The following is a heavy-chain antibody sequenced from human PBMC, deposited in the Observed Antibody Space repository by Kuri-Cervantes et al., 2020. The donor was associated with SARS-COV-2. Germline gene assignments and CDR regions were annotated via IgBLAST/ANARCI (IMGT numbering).Heavy chain of an antibody. CDR1: GFTFSNYA. J-gene: IGHJ3*01. Sequence: GESLKISCAVSGFTFSNYAMHWVRQAPGKGLEWVAVISDDGSNKFYADSVKGRFTISRDNSKNTLYLQMNSLRAEDTAVYYCARGCAWELLCAFDFRGQGTLVTVSS. V-gene: IGHV3-30-3*01. D-gene: IGHD1-26*01. CDR2: ISDDGSNK. CDR3: ARGCAWELLCAFDF.